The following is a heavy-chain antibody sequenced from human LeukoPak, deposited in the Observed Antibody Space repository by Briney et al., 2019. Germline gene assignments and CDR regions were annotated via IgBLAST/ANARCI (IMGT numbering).Heavy chain of an antibody. J-gene: IGHJ5*02. CDR2: IYHSGST. CDR3: ARVVVPALGNNWFDP. CDR1: GGSISSGGYS. V-gene: IGHV4-30-2*01. Sequence: SETLSLTCAVSGGSISSGGYSWSWIRQPPGKGLEWIGYIYHSGSTYYNPSLKSRVTISVDRSKNQFSLKLSSVTAADTAVYYCARVVVPALGNNWFDPWGQGTLVTVSS. D-gene: IGHD2-2*01.